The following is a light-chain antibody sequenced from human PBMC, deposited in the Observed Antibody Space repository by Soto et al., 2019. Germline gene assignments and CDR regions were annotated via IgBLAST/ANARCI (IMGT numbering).Light chain of an antibody. Sequence: QSVLTQPRSVSGSPGQSVTVSCTGTSSDVGADDFVSWYQQHPGKAPKLVIFDVNKRPSGVPDRFSGSRSGNTASLSISGLRAEDEADYYCCSYPDNYTLDVFGTGTKLTVL. CDR2: DVN. J-gene: IGLJ1*01. CDR1: SSDVGADDF. CDR3: CSYPDNYTLDV. V-gene: IGLV2-11*01.